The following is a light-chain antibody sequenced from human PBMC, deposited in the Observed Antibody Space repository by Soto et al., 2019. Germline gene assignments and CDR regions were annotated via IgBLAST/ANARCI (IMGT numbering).Light chain of an antibody. CDR1: SSDVGSYNV. J-gene: IGLJ3*02. CDR2: EDS. Sequence: QSVLTQPASVSGSPGQTITISCTGISSDVGSYNVVSWYQKHAGKVPKLMIYEDSKRPSGVSNRFSGSKSGNTASLTISGLQTEDEADYYCCSYAGSSTWVFGGGTKLTVL. V-gene: IGLV2-23*01. CDR3: CSYAGSSTWV.